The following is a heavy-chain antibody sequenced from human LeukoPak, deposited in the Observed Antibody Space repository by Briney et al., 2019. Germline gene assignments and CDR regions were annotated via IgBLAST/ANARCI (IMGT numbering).Heavy chain of an antibody. CDR3: WGRYMDYGFWRGFDS. Sequence: SGTLSLTCAVSSRFISISNWRSSVRQPPGKGLEWIGEIYHSGSTNYNPSLKSRVTIPVDKSKNQFSLKLSSVTSADPAVYYCWGRYMDYGFWRGFDSWGQGTLVTVSS. V-gene: IGHV4-4*02. J-gene: IGHJ4*02. D-gene: IGHD3-16*01. CDR1: SRFISISNW. CDR2: IYHSGST.